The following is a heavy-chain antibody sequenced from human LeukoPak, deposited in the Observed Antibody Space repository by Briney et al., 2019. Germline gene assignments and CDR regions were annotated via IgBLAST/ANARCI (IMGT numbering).Heavy chain of an antibody. Sequence: SVKVSCKASGGTFSSYAISWVRQAPGQGLEWMGGIIPIFGAANYAQKFQGRVTITTDESTSTAYMELSSLRSEDTAVYYCASYPVVEGSYYDSSDHVIVYFQHWGQGTLVTVSS. CDR3: ASYPVVEGSYYDSSDHVIVYFQH. D-gene: IGHD3-22*01. CDR1: GGTFSSYA. J-gene: IGHJ1*01. V-gene: IGHV1-69*05. CDR2: IIPIFGAA.